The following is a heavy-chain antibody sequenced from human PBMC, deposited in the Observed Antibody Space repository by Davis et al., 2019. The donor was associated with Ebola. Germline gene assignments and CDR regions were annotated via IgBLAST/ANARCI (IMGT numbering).Heavy chain of an antibody. CDR3: ASVVVITLPVYYYGMDV. V-gene: IGHV3-33*01. CDR2: IWYDGSNK. Sequence: GESLKISCAASGFTFSSYGMHWVRQAPGKGLEWVAVIWYDGSNKYYADSVKGRFTISRDNSKNTLYLQMNSLRAEDTAVYYCASVVVITLPVYYYGMDVWGQGTTVTVSS. CDR1: GFTFSSYG. J-gene: IGHJ6*02. D-gene: IGHD3-22*01.